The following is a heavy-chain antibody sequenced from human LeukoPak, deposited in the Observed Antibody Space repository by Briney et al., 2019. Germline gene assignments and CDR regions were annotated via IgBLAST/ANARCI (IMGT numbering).Heavy chain of an antibody. CDR3: AKDRAIVATIDYFDY. CDR2: IITDGST. Sequence: GGSLRPSCAASGLSVSTNFMSWVRQTPEKGLEWVSLIITDGSTFYADSVKSRFAISRDNSKNTLYLQMNSLRAEDTAVYYCAKDRAIVATIDYFDYWGQGTLVTVSS. CDR1: GLSVSTNF. J-gene: IGHJ4*02. V-gene: IGHV3-53*05. D-gene: IGHD5-12*01.